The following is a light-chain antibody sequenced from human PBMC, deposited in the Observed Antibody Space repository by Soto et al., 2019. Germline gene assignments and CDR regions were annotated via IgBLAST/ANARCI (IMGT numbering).Light chain of an antibody. V-gene: IGLV2-14*03. Sequence: SVLTQPASVSGSPGQSIAISCTGTSSDVGAYDYVSWYQQHPDKAPKLIIYEVSHRPAGVSNRFSASKYVNTATLTISGLQTEDEADYYCASHTTSNTRVFGTGTKVTVL. CDR1: SSDVGAYDY. CDR3: ASHTTSNTRV. J-gene: IGLJ1*01. CDR2: EVS.